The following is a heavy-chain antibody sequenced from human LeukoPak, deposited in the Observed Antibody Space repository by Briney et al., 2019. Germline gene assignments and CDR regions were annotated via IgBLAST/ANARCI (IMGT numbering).Heavy chain of an antibody. CDR3: ARDWFHAIDY. J-gene: IGHJ4*02. Sequence: GGSLRLSCAASGFTFSSYGMHWVRQAPGKGLEWVAVISYDGSNKYYADSVKGRFTISRDNSKNTLYLQMNSLRAEDTAVYYCARDWFHAIDYWGQGTLVTVSS. CDR2: ISYDGSNK. V-gene: IGHV3-30*03. D-gene: IGHD2/OR15-2a*01. CDR1: GFTFSSYG.